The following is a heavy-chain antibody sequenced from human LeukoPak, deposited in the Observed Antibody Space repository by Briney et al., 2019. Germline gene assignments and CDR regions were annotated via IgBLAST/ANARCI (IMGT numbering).Heavy chain of an antibody. CDR2: ISGSGGST. Sequence: GGTLRLSCAASGFTFSSYGMSWVRQAPGKGLEWVSAISGSGGSTYYADSVKGRFTISRDNSKNTLYLQMNSLRAEDTAVYYCAKDLSSGGNDYWGQGTLVTVSS. CDR3: AKDLSSGGNDY. J-gene: IGHJ4*02. V-gene: IGHV3-23*01. D-gene: IGHD2-15*01. CDR1: GFTFSSYG.